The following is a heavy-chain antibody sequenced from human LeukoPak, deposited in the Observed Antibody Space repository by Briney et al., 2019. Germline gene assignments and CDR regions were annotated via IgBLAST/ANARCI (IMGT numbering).Heavy chain of an antibody. V-gene: IGHV3-74*01. J-gene: IGHJ5*02. CDR3: ARGGDYSGWFDP. CDR1: GFIFSRYW. Sequence: GGSLRLSCAASGFIFSRYWMHWVRQAPGKGLVWVSRINSDGSTTSYADSVKGRFTISRDNAKNTLYLQMNSLRAEDTAVYYCARGGDYSGWFDPWGRGTLVTVSS. D-gene: IGHD1-26*01. CDR2: INSDGSTT.